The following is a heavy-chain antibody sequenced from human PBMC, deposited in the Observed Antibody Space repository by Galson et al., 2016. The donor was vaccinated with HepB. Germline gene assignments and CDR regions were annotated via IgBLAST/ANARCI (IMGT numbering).Heavy chain of an antibody. V-gene: IGHV3-7*03. CDR1: GFTFGSVW. CDR2: IKPDGSER. D-gene: IGHD3-22*01. Sequence: SLRLSCATSGFTFGSVWMSWVRQAPGKGLEWVANIKPDGSERYYVDSLKGRFTISRDNAKNSLYLQMNNLRAEDTAVYYCALYYYDSSGFVEHFQRWGQGTRVTVSS. CDR3: ALYYYDSSGFVEHFQR. J-gene: IGHJ1*01.